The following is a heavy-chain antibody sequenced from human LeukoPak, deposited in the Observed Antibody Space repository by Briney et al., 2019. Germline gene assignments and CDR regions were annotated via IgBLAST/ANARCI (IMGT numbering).Heavy chain of an antibody. V-gene: IGHV3-7*01. Sequence: GGSLRLSCAASGSTFGNYYMSWVRQAPGKGLEWVANIKQDGSEKYYVDSVKGRFTISRDNAKNSLYLQMNSLRAEDTAVYYCARLGRWDTHFDYWGQGTLVTVSS. CDR1: GSTFGNYY. J-gene: IGHJ4*02. D-gene: IGHD1-26*01. CDR2: IKQDGSEK. CDR3: ARLGRWDTHFDY.